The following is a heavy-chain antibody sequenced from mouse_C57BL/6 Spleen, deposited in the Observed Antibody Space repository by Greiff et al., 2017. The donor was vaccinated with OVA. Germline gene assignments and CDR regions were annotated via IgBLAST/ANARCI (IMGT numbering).Heavy chain of an antibody. V-gene: IGHV3-6*01. Sequence: DVKLQESGPGLVKPSQSLSLTCSVTGYSITSGYYWNWIRQFPGNKLEWMGYISYDGSNNYNPSLKNRISITRDTSKNQFFLKLNSVTTEDTATYYCARDRGLGLFAYWGQGTLVTVSA. D-gene: IGHD4-1*01. CDR1: GYSITSGYY. CDR3: ARDRGLGLFAY. CDR2: ISYDGSN. J-gene: IGHJ3*01.